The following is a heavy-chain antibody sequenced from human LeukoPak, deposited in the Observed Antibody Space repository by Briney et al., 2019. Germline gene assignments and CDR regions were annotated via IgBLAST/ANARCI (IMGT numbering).Heavy chain of an antibody. V-gene: IGHV7-4-1*02. CDR2: INTNTGNP. CDR3: ARSYRRGAITMVRGVANRGAFDI. D-gene: IGHD3-10*01. Sequence: ASVKVSCKASGYTFTTYAMNWVRQAPGQGLEWMGWINTNTGNPTYAQGFTGRFVFSLDTSVSTAYLQISSLKAEDTAVYYCARSYRRGAITMVRGVANRGAFDIWGQGTMVTVSS. CDR1: GYTFTTYA. J-gene: IGHJ3*02.